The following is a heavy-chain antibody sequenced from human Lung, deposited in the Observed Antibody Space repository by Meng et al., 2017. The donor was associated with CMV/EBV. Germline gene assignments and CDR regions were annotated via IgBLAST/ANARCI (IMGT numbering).Heavy chain of an antibody. CDR3: AKAPSRFLKLLIQGRG. V-gene: IGHV3-23*01. CDR2: ISPSGGTT. CDR1: GFTFSSYP. J-gene: IGHJ4*02. D-gene: IGHD3-3*01. Sequence: GGSXRLXXEASGFTFSSYPMNWVRRAPGKGLEWVSTISPSGGTTYYADSVKGRFTVSRDNSKNTLYLEMTSLRAEDTAIYYCAKAPSRFLKLLIQGRGWGQGXLVTVSS.